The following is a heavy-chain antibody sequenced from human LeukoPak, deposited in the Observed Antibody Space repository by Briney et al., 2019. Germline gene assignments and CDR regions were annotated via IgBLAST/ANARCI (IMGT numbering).Heavy chain of an antibody. CDR2: INPSGGST. CDR1: GYTFTSYY. J-gene: IGHJ4*02. CDR3: ARDRRTGTYVY. D-gene: IGHD1-7*01. V-gene: IGHV1-46*01. Sequence: GASVKVSCKASGYTFTSYYMHWVRQAPGQGLEWMGIINPSGGSTSYAQKFQGRVTMTRDTSTSTVYMELSSLRSEDAAVYYCARDRRTGTYVYWGQGTLVTVSS.